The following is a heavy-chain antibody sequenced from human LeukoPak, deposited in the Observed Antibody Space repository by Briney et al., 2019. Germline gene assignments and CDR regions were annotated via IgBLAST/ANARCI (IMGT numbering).Heavy chain of an antibody. CDR2: ISSSSNYI. J-gene: IGHJ4*02. Sequence: PGGSLRLSCAASGFTFSTYNMNWVRQAPGKGLEWVSSISSSSNYIYYADSVKGRFTISRDNSKNTLYLQMNSLRVEDTALYYCTKGGIAVSGTDSLDYWGQGTLVTVSS. CDR3: TKGGIAVSGTDSLDY. D-gene: IGHD6-19*01. CDR1: GFTFSTYN. V-gene: IGHV3-21*04.